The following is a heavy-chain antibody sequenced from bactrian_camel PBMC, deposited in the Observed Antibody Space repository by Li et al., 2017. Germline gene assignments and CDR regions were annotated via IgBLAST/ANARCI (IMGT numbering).Heavy chain of an antibody. CDR3: ATGQMPTPRRDVGY. Sequence: QLVESGGGLVQPGGSLRLSCAASGFIISDYSMSWVRQAPGKELEWVASIYRDGGTTYYADSVKGRFTISRHNVKNTLYLQMNSLKTEDTAVYYCATGQMPTPRRDVGYWGQGTQVTVS. V-gene: IGHV3-2*01. J-gene: IGHJ6*01. CDR1: GFIISDYS. CDR2: IYRDGGTT.